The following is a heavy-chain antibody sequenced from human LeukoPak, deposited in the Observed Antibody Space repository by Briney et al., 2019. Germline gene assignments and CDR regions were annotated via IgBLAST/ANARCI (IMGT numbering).Heavy chain of an antibody. CDR2: ISGSSSHI. CDR1: GFTFSSYS. CDR3: ASRGFGELY. J-gene: IGHJ4*02. D-gene: IGHD3-10*01. Sequence: GGSLRLSCAASGFTFSSYSMNWVRQAPGKGLEWVSSISGSSSHIYYADSVKGRFTISRDNAKDSLFLQMNSLRAEDTAVYYCASRGFGELYWGQGVLVTVSS. V-gene: IGHV3-21*01.